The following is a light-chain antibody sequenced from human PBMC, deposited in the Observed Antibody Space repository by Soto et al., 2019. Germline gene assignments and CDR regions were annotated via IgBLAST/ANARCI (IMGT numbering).Light chain of an antibody. CDR3: AAWDDSLNGPV. J-gene: IGLJ2*01. V-gene: IGLV1-44*01. CDR1: SSNIGGNA. Sequence: QLVLTQPPSASVTPGQRVTISCSGSSSNIGGNAVNWYQHLPGTAPKLLLYSNDQRPSGVPDRFSGSKSGTSASLAISGLQSEDEADYYCAAWDDSLNGPVFGGGTKLTVL. CDR2: SND.